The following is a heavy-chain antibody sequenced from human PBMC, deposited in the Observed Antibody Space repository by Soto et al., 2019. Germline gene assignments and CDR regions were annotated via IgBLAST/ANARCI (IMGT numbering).Heavy chain of an antibody. V-gene: IGHV3-23*01. J-gene: IGHJ4*02. CDR2: ISDSGGST. CDR3: AKAPTGSYLDY. D-gene: IGHD2-21*01. Sequence: GGSLRLSCAASGFTFSTYAMTWVRQAPGKGLEWVSAISDSGGSTYYADSVKGRFTISRDNSKNTLYLQMNSLRAEDTAVYYCAKAPTGSYLDYWGQGTLVTVSS. CDR1: GFTFSTYA.